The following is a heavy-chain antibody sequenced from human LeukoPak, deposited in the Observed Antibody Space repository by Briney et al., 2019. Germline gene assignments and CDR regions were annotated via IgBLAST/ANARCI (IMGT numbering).Heavy chain of an antibody. J-gene: IGHJ4*02. D-gene: IGHD4-11*01. CDR3: ARDEDSNYYYFDY. V-gene: IGHV3-33*01. CDR2: IWYDGSNK. CDR1: GFIFSSHG. Sequence: PGRSLRLSCAASGFIFSSHGMHWVRQAPGKGLEWVAVIWYDGSNKHYADSVKGRFTISRDNFKNTLYLQMNSLRAEDTAVYYCARDEDSNYYYFDYWGQGTLVTVSS.